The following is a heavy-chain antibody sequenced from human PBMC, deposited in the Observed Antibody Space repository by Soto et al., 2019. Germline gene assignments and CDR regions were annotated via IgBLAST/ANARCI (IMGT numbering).Heavy chain of an antibody. D-gene: IGHD1-1*01. V-gene: IGHV3-30*03. CDR3: ARDPGFGTRIDY. J-gene: IGHJ4*02. CDR1: GVSLSACT. Sequence: GGSLTLSCSSSGVSLSACTMNCVRQAPGKGLEWVAVISYDGTIKDYADSVKGRFTTSRDNSENTLYLQMNSLRAEDTAVYYCARDPGFGTRIDYWGQGNLVTVSA. CDR2: ISYDGTIK.